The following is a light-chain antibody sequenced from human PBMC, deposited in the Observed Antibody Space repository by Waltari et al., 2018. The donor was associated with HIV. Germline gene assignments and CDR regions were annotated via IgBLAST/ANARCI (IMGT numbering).Light chain of an antibody. Sequence: QTVVTQESSLTVSPGGTVTLTSAPSTGAVTDDSYANWFQQKPGQAPRALIYGTSKGHSWAPARVSASLLGDRVALTLLGVQPEDEGDYYCLLYFGRPRPHWIFGGGTK. CDR3: LLYFGRPRPHWI. V-gene: IGLV7-43*01. J-gene: IGLJ3*02. CDR2: GTS. CDR1: TGAVTDDSY.